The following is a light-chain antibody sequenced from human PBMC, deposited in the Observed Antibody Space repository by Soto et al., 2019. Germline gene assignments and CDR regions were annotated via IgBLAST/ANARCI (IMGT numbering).Light chain of an antibody. V-gene: IGKV3-11*01. Sequence: EIVLTQSPDTLSLSPGERATLACRASQSVDNYLAWYQQRPGQAPRLLIYDASNRASGIPARFSGSGSGTDFTLTISSLEPEDFAVSYCQQRSTGPPLTFGGGTKVEIK. CDR1: QSVDNY. J-gene: IGKJ4*01. CDR3: QQRSTGPPLT. CDR2: DAS.